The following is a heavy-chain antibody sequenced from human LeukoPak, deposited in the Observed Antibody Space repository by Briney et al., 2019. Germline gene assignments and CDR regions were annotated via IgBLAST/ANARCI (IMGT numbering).Heavy chain of an antibody. CDR1: GGSISSYY. V-gene: IGHV4-59*01. CDR3: ARDGWFGELVDY. D-gene: IGHD3-10*01. CDR2: IYYSGST. Sequence: SETLSLTCTVSGGSISSYYWSWIRQPPGKGLEWIGYIYYSGSTNYNPSLKSRVTISVDTSKNQFSLKLSSVTAADTAVYYCARDGWFGELVDYWGQGTLVTVSS. J-gene: IGHJ4*02.